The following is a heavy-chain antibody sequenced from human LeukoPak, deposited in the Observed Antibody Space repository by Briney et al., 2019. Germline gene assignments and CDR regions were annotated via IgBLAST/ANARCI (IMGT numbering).Heavy chain of an antibody. V-gene: IGHV4-34*01. CDR3: ARGRHMDV. CDR2: INHSGST. CDR1: GGSFSGYY. J-gene: IGHJ6*03. Sequence: SETLSLTCAVYGGSFSGYYWSWIRQPPGKGLEWIGEINHSGSTNYNPSLKSRVTISVDTSKNQFSLKLSSVTAADTAVYYCARGRHMDVWGNGTTVTVSS.